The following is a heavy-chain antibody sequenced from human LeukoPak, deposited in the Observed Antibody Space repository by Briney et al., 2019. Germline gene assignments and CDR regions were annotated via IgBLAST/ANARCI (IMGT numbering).Heavy chain of an antibody. CDR1: GYSISSGYY. D-gene: IGHD3-3*01. CDR2: IYHSGST. Sequence: SETLSLTXAVSGYSISSGYYWGWIRQPPGKGLEWIGSIYHSGSTYYNPSLKSRVTISVDTSKNQFSLKLSSVTAADTAVYYCARHDADYDFWSGYYTRWFDPWGQGTLVTVAS. V-gene: IGHV4-38-2*01. J-gene: IGHJ5*02. CDR3: ARHDADYDFWSGYYTRWFDP.